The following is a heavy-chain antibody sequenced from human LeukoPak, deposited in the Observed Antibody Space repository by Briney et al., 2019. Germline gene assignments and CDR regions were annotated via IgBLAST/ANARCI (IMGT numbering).Heavy chain of an antibody. CDR3: AKDGWLVP. Sequence: GGSLRLSCAASGFTFDDYAMHWVRQAPGKGLEWVSGISWNSGSVGYADSVKGRFTISRDNAKNSLYLQMNSLRPEDTAFYYCAKDGWLVPWGQGTLVTVSS. CDR2: ISWNSGSV. V-gene: IGHV3-9*01. J-gene: IGHJ5*02. D-gene: IGHD6-19*01. CDR1: GFTFDDYA.